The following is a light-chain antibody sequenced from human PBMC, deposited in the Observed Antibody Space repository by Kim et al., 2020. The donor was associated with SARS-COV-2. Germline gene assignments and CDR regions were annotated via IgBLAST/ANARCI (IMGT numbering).Light chain of an antibody. V-gene: IGKV3-20*01. J-gene: IGKJ2*01. CDR3: QARYT. CDR1: QSVSSSY. Sequence: EIVLTQSPGTLSLSPGERATLSCRASQSVSSSYLAWYQQKPGQAPRLLIYGASSRATGIPDRFSGSGSGTDFTLTISRLEPEDFAVYYCQARYTFGQGTKLEI. CDR2: GAS.